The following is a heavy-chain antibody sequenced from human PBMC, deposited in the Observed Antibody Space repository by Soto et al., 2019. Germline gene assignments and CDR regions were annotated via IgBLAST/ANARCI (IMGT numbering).Heavy chain of an antibody. V-gene: IGHV4-59*01. CDR2: INYSGSS. J-gene: IGHJ4*02. Sequence: SETLSLTCTVSGCSISSYYWSWVRQPPGKGLEWIGYINYSGSSNYNPYLENRLIITVGAYKNNIFLKLSSVITAEKAADYCARSFGYSYGPSRYYFDNWGQGTLVTVSS. CDR3: ARSFGYSYGPSRYYFDN. CDR1: GCSISSYY. D-gene: IGHD5-18*01.